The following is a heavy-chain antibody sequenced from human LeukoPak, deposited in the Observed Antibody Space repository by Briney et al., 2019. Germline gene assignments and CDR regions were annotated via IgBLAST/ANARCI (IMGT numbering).Heavy chain of an antibody. CDR1: GFTFSSYS. V-gene: IGHV3-48*04. CDR3: ARNRIAGDY. Sequence: PGGSLRLSCAASGFTFSSYSMNWVRQAPGKGLEWVSYISSSSSTIYYADSVKGRFTISRDNAKNSLYLQMNSLRAEDTAVYYCARNRIAGDYWGQGTLVTVPS. D-gene: IGHD6-13*01. J-gene: IGHJ4*02. CDR2: ISSSSSTI.